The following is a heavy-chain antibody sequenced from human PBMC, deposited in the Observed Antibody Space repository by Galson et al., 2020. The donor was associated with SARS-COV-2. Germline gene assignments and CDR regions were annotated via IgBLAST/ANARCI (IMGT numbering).Heavy chain of an antibody. Sequence: QAGGSLRLSCAASGFTFSSYAMHWVRQAPGKGLEWVAVISYDGSNKYYADSVKGRFTISRDNSKNTLYLQMNSLRAEDTAVYYCARSYGGNYYYGMDVWGQGTTVTVSS. V-gene: IGHV3-30*04. CDR2: ISYDGSNK. D-gene: IGHD3-10*01. CDR3: ARSYGGNYYYGMDV. CDR1: GFTFSSYA. J-gene: IGHJ6*02.